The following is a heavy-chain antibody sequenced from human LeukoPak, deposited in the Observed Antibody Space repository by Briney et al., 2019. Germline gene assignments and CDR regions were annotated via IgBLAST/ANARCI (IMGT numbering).Heavy chain of an antibody. CDR2: IYYSGST. CDR1: GGSISSYY. CDR3: ARHTSSSWHHDAFDI. V-gene: IGHV4-59*08. D-gene: IGHD6-13*01. J-gene: IGHJ3*02. Sequence: PSETLSLTCTVSGGSISSYYWSWIRQPPGKGLAWIGYIYYSGSTNYNPSLKSRVTISVDTSKNQFSLKLSSVTAADTAVYYCARHTSSSWHHDAFDIWGQGTMVTVSS.